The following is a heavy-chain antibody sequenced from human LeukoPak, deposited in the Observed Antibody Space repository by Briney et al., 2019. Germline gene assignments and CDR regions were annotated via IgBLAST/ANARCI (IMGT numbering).Heavy chain of an antibody. Sequence: GRSPRLSCAASGFTFSSYGMHWVRQAPGKGLEWVTLISYDGSNKYYADSVKGRFTISRDNSKNTLYLQMNSLRAEDTAVYYCANGDTAMVISYWGQGTLVTVSS. CDR2: ISYDGSNK. V-gene: IGHV3-30*18. J-gene: IGHJ4*02. CDR3: ANGDTAMVISY. D-gene: IGHD5-18*01. CDR1: GFTFSSYG.